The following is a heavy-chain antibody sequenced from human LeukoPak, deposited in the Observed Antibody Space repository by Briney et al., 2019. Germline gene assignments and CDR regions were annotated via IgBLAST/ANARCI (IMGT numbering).Heavy chain of an antibody. D-gene: IGHD5-12*01. J-gene: IGHJ4*02. Sequence: GGSLRLSCAAPGFTFSSYGMHWVRQAPGKGLEWVAFIRYDGSNKYYADSVKGRFTISRDNSKNTLYLQMNSLRAEDTAVYYCAKVLGYSGYEGGSCFDYWGQGTLVTVSS. CDR3: AKVLGYSGYEGGSCFDY. CDR2: IRYDGSNK. CDR1: GFTFSSYG. V-gene: IGHV3-30*02.